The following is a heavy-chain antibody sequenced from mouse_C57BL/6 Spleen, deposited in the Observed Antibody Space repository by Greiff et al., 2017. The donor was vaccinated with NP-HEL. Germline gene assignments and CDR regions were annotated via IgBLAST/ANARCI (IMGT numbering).Heavy chain of an antibody. CDR1: GYTFTSYW. J-gene: IGHJ3*01. CDR3: ARSPDYYGSSYGWFAY. Sequence: QVQLQQPGAELVRPGTSVKLSCKASGYTFTSYWMHWVKQRPGPGLEWIGVIDPSDSYTNYNQQFKGKATLTVDPSSRTAYMQLSSLTSEDSAVYYCARSPDYYGSSYGWFAYWGQGTLVTVSA. D-gene: IGHD1-1*01. V-gene: IGHV1-59*01. CDR2: IDPSDSYT.